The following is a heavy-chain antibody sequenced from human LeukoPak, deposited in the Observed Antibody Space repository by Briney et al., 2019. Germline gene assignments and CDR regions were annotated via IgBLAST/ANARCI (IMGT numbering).Heavy chain of an antibody. CDR2: IYTSGST. D-gene: IGHD6-6*01. V-gene: IGHV4-4*07. J-gene: IGHJ3*02. CDR3: ARDGDGGGSIAARRNAFDI. Sequence: SETLSLTCTVSGGSISSYYWSWIRQPAGKGLEWIGRIYTSGSTNYNPSLKSRVTMSVDTSKNQFSLKLSSVTAADTAVYYCARDGDGGGSIAARRNAFDIWGQGTMVTVSS. CDR1: GGSISSYY.